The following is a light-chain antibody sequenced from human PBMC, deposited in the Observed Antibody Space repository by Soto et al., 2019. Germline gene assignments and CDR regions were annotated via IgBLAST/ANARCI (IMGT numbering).Light chain of an antibody. V-gene: IGLV2-14*01. Sequence: QSALTQPASVSGSAGQSITISCSGTMRDVGAYNLVSWYQQHPGTAPKLIIYEVRNRPSGISSRFSGSRSGNTASLTISGLQAEDEGDYYCMSFVESTSTHWVLGGGTKLTVL. J-gene: IGLJ3*02. CDR3: MSFVESTSTHWV. CDR1: MRDVGAYNL. CDR2: EVR.